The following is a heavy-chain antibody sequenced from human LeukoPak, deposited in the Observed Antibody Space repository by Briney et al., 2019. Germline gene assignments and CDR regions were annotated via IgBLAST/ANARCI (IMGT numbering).Heavy chain of an antibody. J-gene: IGHJ5*02. V-gene: IGHV1-69*13. CDR1: GGTLSSYA. CDR2: IIPIFGTA. D-gene: IGHD6-13*01. CDR3: ARGLAAAGWFDP. Sequence: ASVKVSCKASGGTLSSYAISWVRQAPGQGLEWMGGIIPIFGTANYAQKFQGRVTITADESTSTAYMELSSLRSDDTAVYYCARGLAAAGWFDPWGQGTLVTVSS.